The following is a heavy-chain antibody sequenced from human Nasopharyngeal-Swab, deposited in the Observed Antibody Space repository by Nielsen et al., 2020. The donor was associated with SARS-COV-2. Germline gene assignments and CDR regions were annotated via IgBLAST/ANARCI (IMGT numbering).Heavy chain of an antibody. CDR2: MNPNSGNT. CDR1: GYTFTGYD. CDR3: ARAGKIQLWFNSLYYFDY. Sequence: ASVKVSCKASGYTFTGYDINWVRRATGQGLEWMGWMNPNSGNTGYAQKFQGRVTMTRNTSISTAYMELSSLRSEDTAVYYCARAGKIQLWFNSLYYFDYWGQGTLVTVSS. V-gene: IGHV1-8*01. D-gene: IGHD5-18*01. J-gene: IGHJ4*02.